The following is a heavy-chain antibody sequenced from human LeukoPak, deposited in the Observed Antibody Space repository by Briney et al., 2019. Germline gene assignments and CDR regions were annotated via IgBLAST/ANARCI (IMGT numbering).Heavy chain of an antibody. J-gene: IGHJ4*02. Sequence: GGSLRLSCAASGFTFSSSDMHWVRQVTGKGLEWVSGIGSAGATFYAGPVRGRFTISRENARNSLYLQMNSLRAEDTATYHCVTGAEGWAYWGQGALVTVYS. CDR3: VTGAEGWAY. CDR2: IGSAGAT. D-gene: IGHD1-26*01. V-gene: IGHV3-13*01. CDR1: GFTFSSSD.